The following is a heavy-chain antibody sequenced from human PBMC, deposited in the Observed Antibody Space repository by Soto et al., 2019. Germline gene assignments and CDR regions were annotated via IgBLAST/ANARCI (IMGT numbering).Heavy chain of an antibody. J-gene: IGHJ5*02. CDR2: TRNKAKSYST. Sequence: EVQPVESGGGLVQPGGSLTLSCAVSGLTFGDHYMEWVRQAPGKGLEWVARTRNKAKSYSTDFAASVKGRFTISRDESKKSLNLQMNSLMTEDTAVYYCSILEGAWGQGTLVIVSS. CDR3: SILEGA. V-gene: IGHV3-72*01. CDR1: GLTFGDHY. D-gene: IGHD2-21*01.